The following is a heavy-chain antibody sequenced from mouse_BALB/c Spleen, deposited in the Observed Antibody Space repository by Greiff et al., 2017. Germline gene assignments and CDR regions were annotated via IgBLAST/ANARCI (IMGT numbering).Heavy chain of an antibody. V-gene: IGHV5-4*02. CDR2: ISDGGSYT. Sequence: EVQRVESGGGLVKPGGSLKLSCAASGFTFSDYYMYWVRQTPEKRLEWVATISDGGSYTYYPDSVKGRFTISRDNAKNNLYLQMSSLKSEDTAMYYCARQNWDGDFDYWGQGTTLTVSS. J-gene: IGHJ2*01. CDR1: GFTFSDYY. D-gene: IGHD4-1*01. CDR3: ARQNWDGDFDY.